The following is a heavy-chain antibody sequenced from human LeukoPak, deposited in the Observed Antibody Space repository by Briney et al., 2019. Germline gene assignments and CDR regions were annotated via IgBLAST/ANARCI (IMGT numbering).Heavy chain of an antibody. V-gene: IGHV4-59*01. CDR2: IYYSGTT. Sequence: SETLSLTCSVSVGSISSYYWSWIRQPPWKGLEWIGHIYYSGTTNYNPSLKSRVTISIDTSKNQFSLRLSSVTAADTAVYYCARGAAGYSYGWGQGTLVTVSS. CDR3: ARGAAGYSYG. J-gene: IGHJ4*02. CDR1: VGSISSYY. D-gene: IGHD5-18*01.